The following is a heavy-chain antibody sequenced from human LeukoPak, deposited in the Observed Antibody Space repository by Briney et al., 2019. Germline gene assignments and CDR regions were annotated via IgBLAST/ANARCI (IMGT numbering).Heavy chain of an antibody. CDR2: IYTSGST. V-gene: IGHV4-4*07. CDR1: GGSISSYY. Sequence: SETLSLTCTVSGGSISSYYWSWIRQPAGKGLEWIGRIYTSGSTNYNPSLKSRVTMSVDTSKNQFSLKLSSVTAADTAVYYCARSLLDYYDSSPLSWFDPWGQGTLVTVSS. D-gene: IGHD3-22*01. CDR3: ARSLLDYYDSSPLSWFDP. J-gene: IGHJ5*02.